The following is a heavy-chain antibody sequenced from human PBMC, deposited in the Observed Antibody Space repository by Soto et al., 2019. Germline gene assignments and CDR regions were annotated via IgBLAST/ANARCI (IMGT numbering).Heavy chain of an antibody. CDR1: GFTFSSYS. V-gene: IGHV3-21*01. CDR2: ISSSSSYI. CDR3: ARGGYCSSTSCWFDP. Sequence: EVQLVESGGGLVKPGGSLRLSCAASGFTFSSYSMNWVCQAPGKGLEWVSSISSSSSYIYYADSVKGRFTISRDNAKNSLYLQMNSLRAEDTAVYYCARGGYCSSTSCWFDPWGQGTLVTVSS. J-gene: IGHJ5*02. D-gene: IGHD2-2*01.